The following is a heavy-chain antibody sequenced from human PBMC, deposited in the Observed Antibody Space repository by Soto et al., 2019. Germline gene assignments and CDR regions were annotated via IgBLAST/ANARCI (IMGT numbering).Heavy chain of an antibody. Sequence: PGGSLRLSCAASGFTFSSYGMHWVRQAPGKGLEWVAVISYDGSNKYYADSVKGRFTISRDNSKNTLYLQMNSLRAEDTAVYYCAKSGDYWGQGTLVTVSS. V-gene: IGHV3-30*18. CDR2: ISYDGSNK. J-gene: IGHJ4*02. D-gene: IGHD6-25*01. CDR3: AKSGDY. CDR1: GFTFSSYG.